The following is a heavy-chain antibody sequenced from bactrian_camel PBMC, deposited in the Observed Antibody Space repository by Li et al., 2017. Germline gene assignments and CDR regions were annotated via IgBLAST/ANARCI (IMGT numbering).Heavy chain of an antibody. Sequence: VQLVESGGGLVQPGGSLRLSCAASGYTISDHCAGWFRQAPGKGLEWVSAISFSPVTKHYADSVKGRFTISRDNAKNTAFLQMDSLKPEDTALYYCATVFYIDAVGPDGPPHWGQGTQVTVS. D-gene: IGHD1*01. CDR2: ISFSPVTK. CDR1: GYTISDHC. J-gene: IGHJ4*01. CDR3: ATVFYIDAVGPDGPPH. V-gene: IGHV3S40*01.